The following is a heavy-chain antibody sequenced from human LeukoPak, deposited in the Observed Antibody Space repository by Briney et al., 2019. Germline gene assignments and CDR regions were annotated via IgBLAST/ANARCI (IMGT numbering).Heavy chain of an antibody. CDR2: IHTSGSN. D-gene: IGHD3-3*01. CDR3: ARLSAAVHLGAFDL. Sequence: SETLSLTCAVSGVSISPYYWAWIRQPPGKGLEWIGYIHTSGSNNQYPSLKSRVTVSVDKSKNHFSLRLTSVTAADTAVYYCARLSAAVHLGAFDLWGQGTMVTVSS. V-gene: IGHV4-4*09. J-gene: IGHJ3*01. CDR1: GVSISPYY.